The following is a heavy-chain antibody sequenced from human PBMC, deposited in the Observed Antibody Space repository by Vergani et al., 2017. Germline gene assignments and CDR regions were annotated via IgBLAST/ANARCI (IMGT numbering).Heavy chain of an antibody. CDR1: GSSFTNYW. D-gene: IGHD3-22*01. CDR3: ARLNGRDSSGSKYFDY. V-gene: IGHV5-51*01. CDR2: IHPADSDT. Sequence: EVQLVQSGAEVKKPGESLKISCQISGSSFTNYWIGWVRQMPGNGLEWMGIIHPADSDTRYSQSCQGQVTISVAKSISTAYLQRSSLRASDSAMYYCARLNGRDSSGSKYFDYWGQGTLVTVSS. J-gene: IGHJ4*02.